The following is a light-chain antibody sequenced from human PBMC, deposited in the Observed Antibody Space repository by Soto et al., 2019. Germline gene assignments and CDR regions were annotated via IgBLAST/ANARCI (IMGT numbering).Light chain of an antibody. J-gene: IGKJ4*01. CDR3: QQFSSYPLT. Sequence: EIVLTHSPCTLSLSPLERATLSCMSSQSVSSSYLAWYQQKPGQAPRLLIYGASSRATGIPDRFSGGGSGTDFTLTISRLEPEDFAVYYCQQFSSYPLTFGGGTKVDIK. V-gene: IGKV3-20*01. CDR1: QSVSSSY. CDR2: GAS.